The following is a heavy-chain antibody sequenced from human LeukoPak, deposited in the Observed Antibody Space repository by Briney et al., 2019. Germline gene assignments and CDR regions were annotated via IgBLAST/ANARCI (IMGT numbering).Heavy chain of an antibody. CDR2: ISSGSTI. J-gene: IGHJ6*04. V-gene: IGHV3-48*03. Sequence: GGSLRLSCAASGFTFSSYEMNWVRQAPGKGLEWVSYISSGSTIYCADSVKGRFTISRDNAKNSLYLQMNSLRAEDTAVYYCAELGITMIGGVWGKGTTVTISS. D-gene: IGHD3-10*02. CDR1: GFTFSSYE. CDR3: AELGITMIGGV.